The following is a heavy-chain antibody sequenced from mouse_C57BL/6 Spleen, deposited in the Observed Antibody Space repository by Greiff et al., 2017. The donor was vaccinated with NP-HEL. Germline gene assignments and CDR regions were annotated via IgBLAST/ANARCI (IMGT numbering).Heavy chain of an antibody. J-gene: IGHJ2*01. CDR3: ARASSGYEYYFDY. CDR2: ISSGSSTI. Sequence: EVNVVESGGGLVKPGGSLKLSCAASGFTFSDYGMHWVRQAPEKGLEWVAYISSGSSTIYYADTVKGRFTISRDNAKNTLFLQMTSLRSEDTAMYYCARASSGYEYYFDYWGQGTTLTVSS. CDR1: GFTFSDYG. V-gene: IGHV5-17*01. D-gene: IGHD3-2*02.